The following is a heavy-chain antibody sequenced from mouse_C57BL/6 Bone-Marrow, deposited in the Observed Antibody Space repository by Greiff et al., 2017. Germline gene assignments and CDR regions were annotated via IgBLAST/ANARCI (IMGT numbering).Heavy chain of an antibody. J-gene: IGHJ2*01. CDR3: ARGANWDPYYFDY. CDR1: GFTFSDYG. D-gene: IGHD4-1*01. V-gene: IGHV5-17*01. Sequence: EVNVVESGGGLVKPGGSLKLSCAASGFTFSDYGMHWVRQAPEKGLEWVAYISSGSSTIYYADTVKGRFTISRDNAKNTLFLQMTSLRSEDTAMYYCARGANWDPYYFDYWGQGTTLTVSS. CDR2: ISSGSSTI.